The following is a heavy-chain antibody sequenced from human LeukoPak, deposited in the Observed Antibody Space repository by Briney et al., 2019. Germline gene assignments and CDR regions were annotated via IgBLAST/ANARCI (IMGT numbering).Heavy chain of an antibody. J-gene: IGHJ6*02. V-gene: IGHV3-15*01. Sequence: GGSLRLSCAASGFTFSNAWMSWVRQAPGKGLEWVGRIKSKTDGGTRDYAAPVKGRFTISRDDSKNTLYLQMNSLKTEDTAAYYCTTDPFYYYGMDVWGQGTTVTVSS. CDR2: IKSKTDGGTR. CDR3: TTDPFYYYGMDV. CDR1: GFTFSNAW.